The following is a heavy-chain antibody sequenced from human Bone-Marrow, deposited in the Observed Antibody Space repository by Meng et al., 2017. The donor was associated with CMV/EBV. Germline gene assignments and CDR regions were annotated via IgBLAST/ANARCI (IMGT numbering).Heavy chain of an antibody. J-gene: IGHJ4*02. CDR2: IKQDGREK. CDR3: ARVGYRATPY. V-gene: IGHV3-7*01. CDR1: GFTFSSYW. D-gene: IGHD2-15*01. Sequence: GGPLRLSCAASGFTFSSYWMSWVRQAPGKGLEWVANIKQDGREKYYVDSVKGRFTISRDNAKNSLYVQMNSLRAEDTGVYYRARVGYRATPYWGQGTLVTVSS.